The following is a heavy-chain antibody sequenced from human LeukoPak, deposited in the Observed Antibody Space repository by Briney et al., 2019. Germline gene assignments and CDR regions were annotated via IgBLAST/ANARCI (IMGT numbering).Heavy chain of an antibody. CDR2: ISDSGGST. CDR3: ATKRWLREDFFDY. CDR1: GFPFSSFA. D-gene: IGHD5-12*01. V-gene: IGHV3-23*01. Sequence: GGSLSLSCAASGFPFSSFAMYWARQAPGKGLEWVSCISDSGGSTYYADSVKGRFTISRDNSKNTLYLQLNSLRAEDTAVYFCATKRWLREDFFDYWGQGTLVTVSS. J-gene: IGHJ4*02.